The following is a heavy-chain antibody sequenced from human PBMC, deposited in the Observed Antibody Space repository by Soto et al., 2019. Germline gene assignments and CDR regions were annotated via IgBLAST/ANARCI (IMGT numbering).Heavy chain of an antibody. CDR2: IIPIIGTA. Sequence: QVQLVQSGAEVKKPGCSVKVSCKASGGTFSSYAISWVRQAPGQGLEWMGGIIPIIGTANYAQKVQGRVTITADESTSTAYMELSSLRSEDTAVYYCASEIVVDYYYGIDVWGQGTTVTVSS. CDR1: GGTFSSYA. CDR3: ASEIVVDYYYGIDV. J-gene: IGHJ6*02. V-gene: IGHV1-69*12. D-gene: IGHD2-15*01.